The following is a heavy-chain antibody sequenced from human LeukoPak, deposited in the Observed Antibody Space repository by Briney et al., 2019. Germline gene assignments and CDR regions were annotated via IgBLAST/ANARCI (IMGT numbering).Heavy chain of an antibody. CDR1: GYSISSGYY. CDR3: ARYFSWEQQLYENWFDP. V-gene: IGHV4-38-2*02. D-gene: IGHD6-13*01. CDR2: IYHSGNT. J-gene: IGHJ5*02. Sequence: SETLSLTCTVSGYSISSGYYWGWIRQPPGKGLEWIGSIYHSGNTYYNPSLKSRVTISVDTSKNHFSLKLSSVTAADTAVYYCARYFSWEQQLYENWFDPWGQGTLVTVSS.